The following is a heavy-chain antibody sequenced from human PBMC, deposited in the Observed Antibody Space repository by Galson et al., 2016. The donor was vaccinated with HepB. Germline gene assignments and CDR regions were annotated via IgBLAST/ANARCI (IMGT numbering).Heavy chain of an antibody. CDR2: ISVYTGNK. Sequence: SVKVSCKASGYTFSAYGFTWVRQAPGQGLEWMGYISVYTGNKNYAQKLQDRLTMTTDTSTGTAYMELKSLRSDDTAVYYCARVESLYYGSGSYNYWGQGTLVTVSS. D-gene: IGHD3-10*01. CDR1: GYTFSAYG. CDR3: ARVESLYYGSGSYNY. J-gene: IGHJ4*02. V-gene: IGHV1-18*01.